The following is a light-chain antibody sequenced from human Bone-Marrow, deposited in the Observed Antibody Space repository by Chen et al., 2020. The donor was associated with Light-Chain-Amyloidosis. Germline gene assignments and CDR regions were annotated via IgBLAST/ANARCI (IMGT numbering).Light chain of an antibody. V-gene: IGKV3-20*01. Sequence: EIVLTQSPGTLSLSPGEGANLSCRASQTISGNYLTWYQQIVGQAPGLLIYGSSSSATGIPDRFTGSCSGTDFTLTINRLEPKDFAMYYCQQYGTSPLTFCGGTKVEIK. CDR2: GSS. J-gene: IGKJ4*01. CDR1: QTISGNY. CDR3: QQYGTSPLT.